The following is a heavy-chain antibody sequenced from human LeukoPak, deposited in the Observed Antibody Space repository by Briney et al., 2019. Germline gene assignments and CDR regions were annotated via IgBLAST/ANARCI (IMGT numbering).Heavy chain of an antibody. CDR3: ASGGPIYYFDY. J-gene: IGHJ4*02. CDR2: INTDESST. V-gene: IGHV3-74*01. Sequence: QTGGSLRLSCAASGFTFSSYWMHWVRQAPGKGLVWVSRINTDESSTSYADSVKGRFTISRDNAKNTLYLQMSSLRAEDTAVYYCASGGPIYYFDYWGQGTLVTVSS. CDR1: GFTFSSYW. D-gene: IGHD2-15*01.